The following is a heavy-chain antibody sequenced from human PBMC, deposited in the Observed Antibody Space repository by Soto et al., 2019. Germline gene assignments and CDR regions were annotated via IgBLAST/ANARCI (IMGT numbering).Heavy chain of an antibody. D-gene: IGHD6-19*01. CDR3: ARSVEGHFDY. CDR2: ITSDTKTI. J-gene: IGHJ4*02. Sequence: EVQLVESGGDLVQRGGSLRLSCVASGFNFKIYSMNWVRQAPGKGLEWFAYITSDTKTIKYVDSVKGRFTISRDNDRNLVYMHMNSLRDEDTAVYYCARSVEGHFDYWGQGNVVTVSS. CDR1: GFNFKIYS. V-gene: IGHV3-48*02.